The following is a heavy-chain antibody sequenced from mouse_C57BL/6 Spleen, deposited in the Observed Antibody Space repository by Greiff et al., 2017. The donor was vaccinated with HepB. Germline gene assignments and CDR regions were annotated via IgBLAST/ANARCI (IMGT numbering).Heavy chain of an antibody. CDR3: AREGSPYGNSYYFDY. CDR2: IHPNSGST. Sequence: QVQLQQPGAELVKPGASVKLSCTASGYTFTSYWMHWVKQRPGQGLEWIGMIHPNSGSTNYNEKFKSKATLTVDKSSSTAYMQLSSLTSEDSAVYYCAREGSPYGNSYYFDYWGQGTTLTVSS. D-gene: IGHD2-1*01. CDR1: GYTFTSYW. V-gene: IGHV1-64*01. J-gene: IGHJ2*01.